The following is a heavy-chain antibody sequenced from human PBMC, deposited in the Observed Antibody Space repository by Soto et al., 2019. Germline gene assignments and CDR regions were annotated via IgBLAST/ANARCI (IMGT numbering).Heavy chain of an antibody. V-gene: IGHV1-2*04. J-gene: IGHJ6*02. D-gene: IGHD2-8*01. Sequence: ASVKVSCKASGYTFTGYYMHWVRQAPGQGLEWLGRINPKSGGTSTAQKFQGWVTMTTDTSISTASMELTRLTSDDTAIYYCARGDSTDCSNGVCSFFYNHDMDVWGQGTTVTVSS. CDR1: GYTFTGYY. CDR3: ARGDSTDCSNGVCSFFYNHDMDV. CDR2: INPKSGGT.